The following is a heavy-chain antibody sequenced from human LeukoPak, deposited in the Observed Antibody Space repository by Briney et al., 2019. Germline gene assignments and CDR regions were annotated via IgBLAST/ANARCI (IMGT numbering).Heavy chain of an antibody. D-gene: IGHD5-18*01. J-gene: IGHJ4*02. CDR1: GGSISSYY. V-gene: IGHV4-4*09. CDR3: ARGGNSYGYLIDY. Sequence: SETLSLTCTVSGGSISSYYWSWIRQPPGKGLEWIGYIYTSGSTNYNPSLKSRVTISVDTSKNQFSLKLSSVTAADTAVYYCARGGNSYGYLIDYWGQGTLVTVSS. CDR2: IYTSGST.